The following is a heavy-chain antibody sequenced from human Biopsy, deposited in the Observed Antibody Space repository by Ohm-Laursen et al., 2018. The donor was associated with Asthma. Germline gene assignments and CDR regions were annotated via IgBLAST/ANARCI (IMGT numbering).Heavy chain of an antibody. V-gene: IGHV1-3*04. CDR1: GYNFISFA. J-gene: IGHJ3*01. D-gene: IGHD3-9*01. CDR2: VNTGNGDT. Sequence: APVKVSCKASGYNFISFAIHWVRQAPGQRLEWMGWVNTGNGDTKYSQKFQGRVTITRDTSASTAYMELRSLRSEDTATYYCARTYYDFLTGQVKDVFGVWGQGTMVTVPS. CDR3: ARTYYDFLTGQVKDVFGV.